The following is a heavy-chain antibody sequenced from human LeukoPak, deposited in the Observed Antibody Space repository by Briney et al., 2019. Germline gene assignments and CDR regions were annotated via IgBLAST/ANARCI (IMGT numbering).Heavy chain of an antibody. CDR2: IYYSGST. D-gene: IGHD3-10*01. Sequence: SETLSLTCTVSGGSISSSSYYWGWIRQPPGKGLEWIGSIYYSGSTNYNPSLKSRVTISVDTSKNQFSLKLSSVTAADTAVYYCARGQRLVRGVDYWGQGTLVTVSS. J-gene: IGHJ4*02. CDR1: GGSISSSSYY. V-gene: IGHV4-39*07. CDR3: ARGQRLVRGVDY.